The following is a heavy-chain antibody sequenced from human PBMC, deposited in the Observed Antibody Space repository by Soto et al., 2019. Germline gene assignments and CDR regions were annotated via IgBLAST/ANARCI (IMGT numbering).Heavy chain of an antibody. Sequence: QVQLVQSGAEVKKPGSSVKVSCKASGGTFSSYTISRVRQAPGQGLECMGRILPILGIANYGRKFQGRVTITADKSTSTAYMELSSLRSEDTAVYYCATFSSSSYGYYYGMDLWGQGTTVTVSS. V-gene: IGHV1-69*02. CDR3: ATFSSSSYGYYYGMDL. J-gene: IGHJ6*02. D-gene: IGHD6-13*01. CDR1: GGTFSSYT. CDR2: ILPILGIA.